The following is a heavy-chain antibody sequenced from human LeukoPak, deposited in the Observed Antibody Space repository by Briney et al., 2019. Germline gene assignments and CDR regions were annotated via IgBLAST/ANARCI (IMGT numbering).Heavy chain of an antibody. V-gene: IGHV4-59*01. D-gene: IGHD4-23*01. J-gene: IGHJ4*02. Sequence: SETLSLTCTVSGGSISSYYWSWLRQPPGKGLEWIGYIYYSGSTNYNPSLKSRVTISVDTSKNQFSLKLSSVTAADTAVYYCARARPGYGGNYYFDYWGQGTLVTVS. CDR3: ARARPGYGGNYYFDY. CDR2: IYYSGST. CDR1: GGSISSYY.